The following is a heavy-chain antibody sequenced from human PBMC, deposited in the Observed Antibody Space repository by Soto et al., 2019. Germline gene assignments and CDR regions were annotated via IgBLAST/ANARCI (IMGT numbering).Heavy chain of an antibody. D-gene: IGHD6-25*01. CDR1: GLTFSSYW. CDR2: INSDGSST. Sequence: EVQLVESGGGLVQPGGSLRLSCAASGLTFSSYWMHWVRQAPGKGLVWVSRINSDGSSTSYADSAKGRFTISRDNAKNTRYLQMNSLRDEDTAVYYCARGAAYSPRIDYWGQGTLVTVSS. V-gene: IGHV3-74*01. CDR3: ARGAAYSPRIDY. J-gene: IGHJ4*02.